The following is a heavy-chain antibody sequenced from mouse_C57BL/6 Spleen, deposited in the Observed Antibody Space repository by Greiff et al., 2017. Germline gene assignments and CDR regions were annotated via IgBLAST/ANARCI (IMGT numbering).Heavy chain of an antibody. CDR3: AMGHSCAY. CDR1: GFNIKNTY. CDR2: IVPAIGNT. Sequence: EVQLQQSVAELVRPGASVKLSCKASGFNIKNTYMPWVKQRPEQGLEWIGWIVPAIGNTKYAQNFKGKATITADTSSNTAYLQLSSLTSEDTAIYYCAMGHSCAYWGQGTLVTVSA. D-gene: IGHD3-1*01. J-gene: IGHJ3*01. V-gene: IGHV14-3*01.